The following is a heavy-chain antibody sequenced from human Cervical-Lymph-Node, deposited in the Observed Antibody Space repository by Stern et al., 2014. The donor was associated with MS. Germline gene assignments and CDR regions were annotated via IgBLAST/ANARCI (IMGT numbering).Heavy chain of an antibody. J-gene: IGHJ6*02. V-gene: IGHV1-2*04. CDR2: INPNSGGT. D-gene: IGHD3-22*01. CDR3: ARDLLYYDSSGYPRGYYYYGMDV. CDR1: GYTFTGYY. Sequence: QVQLVQSGAEVKKPGASVKVSCKASGYTFTGYYMHWVRQAPGAPPPPMGSINPNSGGTTYAQKFQGWVTMTRDTSISTAYMELSRLRSDDTAVYYCARDLLYYDSSGYPRGYYYYGMDVWGQGTTVTVSS.